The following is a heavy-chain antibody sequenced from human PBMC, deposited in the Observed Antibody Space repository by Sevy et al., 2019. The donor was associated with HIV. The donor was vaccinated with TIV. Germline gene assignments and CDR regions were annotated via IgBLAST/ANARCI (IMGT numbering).Heavy chain of an antibody. D-gene: IGHD6-6*01. CDR1: GFTFSSYG. CDR3: ARGLAALPGYYYGMDV. Sequence: GGSLRLSCAASGFTFSSYGMHWVRQTPGKGLEWVGVIWYDGSKKNYGDSVKGRFTISRDNSKNQLYLQMNSLRAEDMAVYYCARGLAALPGYYYGMDVWGQGTTVTVSS. J-gene: IGHJ6*02. V-gene: IGHV3-33*01. CDR2: IWYDGSKK.